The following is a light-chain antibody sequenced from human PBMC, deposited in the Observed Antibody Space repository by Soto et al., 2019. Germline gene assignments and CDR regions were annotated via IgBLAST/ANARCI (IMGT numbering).Light chain of an antibody. CDR1: QRVSSY. CDR2: DAS. J-gene: IGKJ5*01. Sequence: EILLTQSPATLSLSPGERATLSCRASQRVSSYLAWYQQKPGQAPRLLIYDASNRATGIPARFSGSGSGTDFTLTISSLEPEDFAVYYCQQRSNWREITFGQGTRLEIK. CDR3: QQRSNWREIT. V-gene: IGKV3-11*01.